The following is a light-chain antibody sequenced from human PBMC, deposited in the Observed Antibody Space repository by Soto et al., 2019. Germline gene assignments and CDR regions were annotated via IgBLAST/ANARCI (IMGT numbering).Light chain of an antibody. V-gene: IGKV1-39*01. J-gene: IGKJ5*01. CDR1: QSIGSY. CDR3: QQSDSIPPT. Sequence: DIQMTESPASLSASVGDRVTLTCRASQSIGSYLNWYQHKPGKAPKLLIYGASNLQSGVPSRFSGSGSGTDLTLTISSLQPEDFATYYCQQSDSIPPTFGQGTRLEIK. CDR2: GAS.